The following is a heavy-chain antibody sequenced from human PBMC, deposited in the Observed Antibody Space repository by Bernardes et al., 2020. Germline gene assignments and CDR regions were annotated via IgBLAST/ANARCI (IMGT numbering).Heavy chain of an antibody. CDR2: INHSGST. V-gene: IGHV4-34*01. CDR3: ARGGAVVPAAIGGYYFDY. D-gene: IGHD2-2*01. CDR1: GGSFSGYY. Sequence: SETLSLTCAVYGGSFSGYYWSWIRQPPGKGLEWIGEINHSGSTNYNPSLKSRVTISVDTSKNQFSLKLSSVTAADTAVYYCARGGAVVPAAIGGYYFDYWGQGTLVTVSS. J-gene: IGHJ4*02.